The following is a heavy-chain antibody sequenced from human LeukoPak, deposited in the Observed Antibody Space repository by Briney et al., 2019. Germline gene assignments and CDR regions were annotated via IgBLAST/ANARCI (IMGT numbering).Heavy chain of an antibody. D-gene: IGHD3-10*01. CDR3: AQRGYGSGSYYGSPFDY. CDR2: IIPIFGTA. Sequence: SVKVSCKASGGTFSSYAISWVRQAPGQGLEWMGGIIPIFGTANYAQKFQGRVTITADKSTSTAYMELSSLRSEDRAVYYCAQRGYGSGSYYGSPFDYWGQGTLVTVSS. J-gene: IGHJ4*02. V-gene: IGHV1-69*06. CDR1: GGTFSSYA.